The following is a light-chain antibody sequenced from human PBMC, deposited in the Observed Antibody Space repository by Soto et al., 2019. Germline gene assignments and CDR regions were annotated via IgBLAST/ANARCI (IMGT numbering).Light chain of an antibody. J-gene: IGKJ1*01. CDR1: QSVSSSY. Sequence: PGERVTLSCRASQSVSSSYLTWHQQKPGQAPRLLIYGASTRATGIPARFSGSGSGTEFTLTISSLQSEDFAVYYCQQYNNWPRTFGQGTKVDI. CDR2: GAS. V-gene: IGKV3-15*01. CDR3: QQYNNWPRT.